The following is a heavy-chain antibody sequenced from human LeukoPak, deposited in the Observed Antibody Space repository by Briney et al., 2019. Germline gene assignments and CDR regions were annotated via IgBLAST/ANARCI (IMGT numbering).Heavy chain of an antibody. Sequence: GASVKVSCKASGYTFTSYAIHWVRQASGQSLEGMGWINIGNGDTKYSQKFQGRVTITRDTSASTAYMELSSLRSEDTAVYYCAREEIAVVYYFDYWGQGTLVTVSS. V-gene: IGHV1-3*04. D-gene: IGHD2-15*01. CDR3: AREEIAVVYYFDY. J-gene: IGHJ4*02. CDR1: GYTFTSYA. CDR2: INIGNGDT.